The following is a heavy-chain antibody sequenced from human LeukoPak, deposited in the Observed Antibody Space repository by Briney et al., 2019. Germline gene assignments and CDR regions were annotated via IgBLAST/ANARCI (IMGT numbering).Heavy chain of an antibody. CDR2: ISGSGSST. Sequence: GGSLRLSCAASGFTFSSYAMSWVRQAPGKGLEWVSAISGSGSSTYYADSVKGRITISRYNSKNTLYLQMNSLRAEDTAVYYCAKVPDCYGSGSYYDYWGQGTLVTVSS. J-gene: IGHJ4*02. V-gene: IGHV3-23*01. D-gene: IGHD3-10*01. CDR1: GFTFSSYA. CDR3: AKVPDCYGSGSYYDY.